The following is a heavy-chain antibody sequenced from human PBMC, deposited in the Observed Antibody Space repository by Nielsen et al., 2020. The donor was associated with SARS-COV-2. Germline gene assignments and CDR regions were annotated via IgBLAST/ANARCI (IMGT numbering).Heavy chain of an antibody. V-gene: IGHV4-31*11. CDR3: ARDSQQLVRYYYYYGMDV. CDR1: GGSISSGGYY. Sequence: SETLSLTCAVPGGSISSGGYYWSWIRQHPGKGLEWIGYIYYSGSTYYNPSLKSRVTISVDTSKNQFSLKLSSVTAADTAVYYCARDSQQLVRYYYYYGMDVWGQGTTVTVSS. J-gene: IGHJ6*02. CDR2: IYYSGST. D-gene: IGHD6-13*01.